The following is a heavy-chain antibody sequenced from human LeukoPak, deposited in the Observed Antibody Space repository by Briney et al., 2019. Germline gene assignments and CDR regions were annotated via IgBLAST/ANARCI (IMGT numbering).Heavy chain of an antibody. Sequence: GGSLRLSCAVSGFTVSYNYMSWVRQAPGKGLEWVSVIYSGGSTYYADSVKGRFTISRDNSKNTLFPQMNSLRAEDTAVYYCARDALGNYDTSGYLGYWGQGTLVTVSS. CDR2: IYSGGST. V-gene: IGHV3-53*01. CDR1: GFTVSYNY. D-gene: IGHD3-22*01. J-gene: IGHJ4*02. CDR3: ARDALGNYDTSGYLGY.